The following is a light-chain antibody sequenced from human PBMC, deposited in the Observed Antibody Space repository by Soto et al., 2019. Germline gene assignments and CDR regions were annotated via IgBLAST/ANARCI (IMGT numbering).Light chain of an antibody. J-gene: IGKJ3*01. Sequence: DIPITPPPSSVSSSVGARAIITCRASQGISKWLAWYKQKPGRAPTLLIYAASSLQSGVSSRSSGSGSGTDFTLTISSLQPEDFATYYCQQGNSFQFTFGPGTKVDIK. CDR3: QQGNSFQFT. V-gene: IGKV1D-12*01. CDR1: QGISKW. CDR2: AAS.